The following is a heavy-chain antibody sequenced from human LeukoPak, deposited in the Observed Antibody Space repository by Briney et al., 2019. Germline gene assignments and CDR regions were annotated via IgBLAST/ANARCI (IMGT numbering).Heavy chain of an antibody. CDR1: GGSFSGYY. CDR3: AFMYGGNTVLDY. V-gene: IGHV4-34*01. Sequence: PSETLSLTCAVYGGSFSGYYWSWIRQPPGKGLEWIGEINHSGSTNYNPSLKSRVTISVDTSKNQFSLKLSSVIAADTAVYYCAFMYGGNTVLDYWGQGTLVTVSS. CDR2: INHSGST. D-gene: IGHD4-23*01. J-gene: IGHJ4*02.